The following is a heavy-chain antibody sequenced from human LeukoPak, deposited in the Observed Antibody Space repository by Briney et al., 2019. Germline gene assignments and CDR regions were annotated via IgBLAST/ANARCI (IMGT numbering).Heavy chain of an antibody. J-gene: IGHJ3*02. V-gene: IGHV4-4*02. Sequence: SGTLSLTCAVSGGSISSSNWWSWVRQPPGKGLEWIGEIYHSGSTNYSPSLKSRVTISVDKSKNQFSLKLSSVTAADTAVYYCARWRWIQLSVGAFDIWGQGTMVTVSS. CDR1: GGSISSSNW. D-gene: IGHD5-18*01. CDR3: ARWRWIQLSVGAFDI. CDR2: IYHSGST.